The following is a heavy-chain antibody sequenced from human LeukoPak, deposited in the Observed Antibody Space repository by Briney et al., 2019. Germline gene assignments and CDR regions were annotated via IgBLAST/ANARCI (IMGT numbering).Heavy chain of an antibody. Sequence: GGSLGLSCAASGFTFSSYSMSWVRQAPGKGLEWVSVIYSGGSTYYADSVKGRFTISRDNSKNTLYLQMNSLRAEDTAVYYCARLSTGGVGFDYWGQGTLVTVSS. J-gene: IGHJ4*02. V-gene: IGHV3-66*01. CDR3: ARLSTGGVGFDY. D-gene: IGHD2-8*01. CDR1: GFTFSSYS. CDR2: IYSGGST.